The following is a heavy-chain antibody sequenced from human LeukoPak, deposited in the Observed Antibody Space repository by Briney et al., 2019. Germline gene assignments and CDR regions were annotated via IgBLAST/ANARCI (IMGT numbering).Heavy chain of an antibody. D-gene: IGHD3-22*01. CDR1: GFTLSSYW. CDR3: ARAPSEIGGYYPEYFRH. J-gene: IGHJ1*01. V-gene: IGHV3-74*01. CDR2: IKSDGRT. Sequence: GGSLRPSCAASGFTLSSYWMHWVRHAPGKGLVWVSRIKSDGRTNYADSVKGRFTISRDNAKNTVSLQMNSLRAEDTGVYYCARAPSEIGGYYPEYFRHWGQGTLVIVSS.